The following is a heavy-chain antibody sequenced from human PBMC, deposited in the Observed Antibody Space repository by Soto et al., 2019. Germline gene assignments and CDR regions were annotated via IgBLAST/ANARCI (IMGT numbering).Heavy chain of an antibody. D-gene: IGHD2-2*01. CDR1: GFTFINHA. Sequence: EVQLLESGGGLVQPGGSLRLSCAGSGFTFINHAMNWVRQAPGKGLEWVSSISGGGDATFFGDSVRGRFTISRDNSKSTVTLQMNSLGVDDTAVYYCARKILGSTSRPNYWYFDLWGRGTLVTVSS. CDR2: ISGGGDAT. CDR3: ARKILGSTSRPNYWYFDL. V-gene: IGHV3-23*01. J-gene: IGHJ2*01.